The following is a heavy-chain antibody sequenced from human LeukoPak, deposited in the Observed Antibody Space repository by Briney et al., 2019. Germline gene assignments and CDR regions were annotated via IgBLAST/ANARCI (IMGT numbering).Heavy chain of an antibody. CDR1: AFTFSTYW. CDR2: IKQDGSEK. Sequence: GGSLRLSCAASAFTFSTYWMSWVRQAPGKGLEWVADIKQDGSEKYYVHSVKGRFTISRQNAKNSLFLQMNSLRAEDTAVYYCARHRSGGSQDDAFDIWGQGTMVTVSS. V-gene: IGHV3-7*01. D-gene: IGHD2-15*01. J-gene: IGHJ3*02. CDR3: ARHRSGGSQDDAFDI.